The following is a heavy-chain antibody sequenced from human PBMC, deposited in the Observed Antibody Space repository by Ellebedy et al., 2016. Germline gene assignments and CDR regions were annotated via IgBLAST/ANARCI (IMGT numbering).Heavy chain of an antibody. CDR3: AKWNGDWNAYDV. V-gene: IGHV4-59*02. CDR1: GGSVTSAY. CDR2: VFHTGTT. D-gene: IGHD1-1*01. Sequence: SETLSLTCSVSGGSVTSAYWNWIRRPPGKGLEWIGYVFHTGTTNYNPSLKSRVTMSVDTSKSQFFLGLTSVTAADTAVYYCAKWNGDWNAYDVWGQGTMVTVSS. J-gene: IGHJ3*01.